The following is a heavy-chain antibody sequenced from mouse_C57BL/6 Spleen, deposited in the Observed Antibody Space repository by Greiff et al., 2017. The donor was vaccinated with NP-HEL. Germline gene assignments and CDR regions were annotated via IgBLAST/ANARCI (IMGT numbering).Heavy chain of an antibody. CDR2: IYPGDGDT. CDR1: GYAFSSSW. V-gene: IGHV1-82*01. D-gene: IGHD1-1*01. J-gene: IGHJ1*03. Sequence: QVQLQQSGPELVKPGASVKISCKASGYAFSSSWMNWVKQRPGKGLEWIGRIYPGDGDTNYNGKFKGKATLTADQSSSTAYMQLSSLTSEDSAVYFCARMGLYYYGSRGYFDVWGTGTTVTVSS. CDR3: ARMGLYYYGSRGYFDV.